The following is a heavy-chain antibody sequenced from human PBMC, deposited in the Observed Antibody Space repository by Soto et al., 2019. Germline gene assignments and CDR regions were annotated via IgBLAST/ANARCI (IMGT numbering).Heavy chain of an antibody. CDR1: GFTFSSYG. CDR3: AKVRGGYSGGWFDY. CDR2: ISYDGSNK. V-gene: IGHV3-30*18. D-gene: IGHD6-19*01. J-gene: IGHJ4*02. Sequence: QVQLVESGGGVVQPGRSLRLSCAASGFTFSSYGMHWVRQAPGKGLEWVAVISYDGSNKYYADSVKGRFTISRDNSKNTLYLQMNSLRAEDTAVYYCAKVRGGYSGGWFDYWGQGTLVTVSS.